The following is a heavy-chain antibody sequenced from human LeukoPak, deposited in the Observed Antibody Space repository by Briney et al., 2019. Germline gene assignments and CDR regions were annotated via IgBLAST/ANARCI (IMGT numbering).Heavy chain of an antibody. Sequence: GGSLRLSCAASGFTFSTYAMNWVRQAPGKGLEWVPYISSSSNTIYYADSVQGRFTISRDNANNSLYLQMNSLRAEDTAVYYCARDGYDFWSGYPTTVDFWGQGTLVTVSS. CDR2: ISSSSNTI. D-gene: IGHD3-3*01. J-gene: IGHJ4*02. CDR1: GFTFSTYA. V-gene: IGHV3-48*01. CDR3: ARDGYDFWSGYPTTVDF.